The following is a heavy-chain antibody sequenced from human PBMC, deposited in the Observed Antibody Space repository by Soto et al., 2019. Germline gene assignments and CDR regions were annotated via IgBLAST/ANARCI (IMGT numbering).Heavy chain of an antibody. CDR2: INHSGST. CDR3: ARYGSGSHYPCYYYGMDV. CDR1: GGSISNYY. D-gene: IGHD3-10*01. V-gene: IGHV4-34*01. Sequence: SETLSLTCTVSGGSISNYYWSWFRPPPGKGLAGIGQINHSGSTNYNPSLKSRVTISVDTSKNQFSLKLSSVTAADTAVYYCARYGSGSHYPCYYYGMDVWGQGTTVTVSS. J-gene: IGHJ6*02.